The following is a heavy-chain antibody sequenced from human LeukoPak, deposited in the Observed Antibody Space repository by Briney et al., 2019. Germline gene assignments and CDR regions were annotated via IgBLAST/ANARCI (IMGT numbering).Heavy chain of an antibody. J-gene: IGHJ4*02. Sequence: PGGSLRLSCAASGFTFSSYEMNWVRQAPGKGLEWVSSISSSSSYIYYADSVKGRFTISRDNAKNSLYLQMNSLRAEDTAVYYCARGVPFRYRKGTNSIYYFDYWGQGTLVTVSS. CDR2: ISSSSSYI. D-gene: IGHD5-18*01. CDR3: ARGVPFRYRKGTNSIYYFDY. V-gene: IGHV3-21*01. CDR1: GFTFSSYE.